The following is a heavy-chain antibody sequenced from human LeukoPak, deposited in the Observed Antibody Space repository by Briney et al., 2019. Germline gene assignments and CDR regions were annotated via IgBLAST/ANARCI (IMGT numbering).Heavy chain of an antibody. V-gene: IGHV1-69*13. D-gene: IGHD4-17*01. CDR3: ASIDYGDYFYYYGMDV. Sequence: SVKVSCKASGGIFSNYAISWVRQAPGQGLEWMGGIIPIFGTANYAQKFQGRVTITADESTSTAYMELSSLRSEDTAVYYCASIDYGDYFYYYGMDVWGQGTTVTVSS. CDR2: IIPIFGTA. J-gene: IGHJ6*02. CDR1: GGIFSNYA.